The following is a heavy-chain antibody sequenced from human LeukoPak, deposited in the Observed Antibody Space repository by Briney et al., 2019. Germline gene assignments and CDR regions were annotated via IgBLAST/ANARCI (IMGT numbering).Heavy chain of an antibody. Sequence: GGSLRLSCAASGFTFSSYWMHWVRQAPGKGLVWVSRINSDGSSTSYADSVKGRFTISRDNAKNTLYLQMNSLRAEDTAVYYCARDYYDSSGYYYYYMDVWGKGTTVTVSS. CDR2: INSDGSST. J-gene: IGHJ6*03. CDR1: GFTFSSYW. V-gene: IGHV3-74*01. D-gene: IGHD3-22*01. CDR3: ARDYYDSSGYYYYYMDV.